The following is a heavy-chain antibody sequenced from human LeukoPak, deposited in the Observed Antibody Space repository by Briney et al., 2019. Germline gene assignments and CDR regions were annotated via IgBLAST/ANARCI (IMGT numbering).Heavy chain of an antibody. V-gene: IGHV3-43*02. CDR1: GFTFDDYA. D-gene: IGHD6-13*01. J-gene: IGHJ6*02. Sequence: GGSLRLSCAASGFTFDDYAMHWVRQAPGKGLEWVSLISGDGGSTYYADSVKGRFTISRDNSKSSLYLQMNSLRTEDTALYYCAKDNSSSWYYYYGMDVWGQGTTVTVSS. CDR2: ISGDGGST. CDR3: AKDNSSSWYYYYGMDV.